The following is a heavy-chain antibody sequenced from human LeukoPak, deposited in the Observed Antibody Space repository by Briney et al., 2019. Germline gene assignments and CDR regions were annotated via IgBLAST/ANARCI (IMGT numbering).Heavy chain of an antibody. CDR1: GGSISSGDYY. V-gene: IGHV4-30-4*01. Sequence: PSETLSLTCTVSGGSISSGDYYWSWIRQPPGKGLEWIGYIYHSGSTYYNPSLKSRVTISVDTSKNQFSLKLSSVTAADTAVYYCARDWARPDYYDSSGHYGMDVWGQGTTVTVSS. CDR3: ARDWARPDYYDSSGHYGMDV. D-gene: IGHD3-22*01. J-gene: IGHJ6*02. CDR2: IYHSGST.